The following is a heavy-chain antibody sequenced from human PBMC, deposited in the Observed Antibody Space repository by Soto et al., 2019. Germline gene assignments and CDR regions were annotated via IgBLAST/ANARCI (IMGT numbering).Heavy chain of an antibody. Sequence: GGSLRLSCAASGFRFSTYLMSWVRQTPGKGLEWVANIKQDGSEKYYVDSVKGRFTISRDTAKNSLYLQLNSLRAEDTAVYYCTRGTLWNGYQFFDYWGRGSLVTVSS. CDR2: IKQDGSEK. D-gene: IGHD3-3*01. V-gene: IGHV3-7*01. CDR3: TRGTLWNGYQFFDY. J-gene: IGHJ4*02. CDR1: GFRFSTYL.